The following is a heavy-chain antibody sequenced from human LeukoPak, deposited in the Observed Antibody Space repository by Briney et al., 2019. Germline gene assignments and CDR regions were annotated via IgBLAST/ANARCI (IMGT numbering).Heavy chain of an antibody. CDR1: GFTFSSYS. CDR3: ASDEGRGYYFDY. J-gene: IGHJ4*02. D-gene: IGHD3-10*01. Sequence: PGGSLRLSCAASGFTFSSYSMNWVRQAPGKGLEWVSSISSSSSYIYYADSVKGRFTISRDNAKNPLYLQMNSLRAEDTAVYYCASDEGRGYYFDYWGQGTLVTVSS. V-gene: IGHV3-21*01. CDR2: ISSSSSYI.